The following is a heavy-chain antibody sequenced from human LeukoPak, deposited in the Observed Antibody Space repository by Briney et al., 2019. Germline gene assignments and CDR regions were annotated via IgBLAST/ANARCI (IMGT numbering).Heavy chain of an antibody. J-gene: IGHJ5*02. V-gene: IGHV3-7*04. Sequence: PGGSLRLSCAASGFTFSNYCMSWVRQAPGKGLEWVASIKQDGSDKYYVDSVKGRFTISRDNAKNSLYLQINSLRAEDTAVYYCARDRSSGWYVTPGFDPWGQGTLVTVSS. D-gene: IGHD6-19*01. CDR2: IKQDGSDK. CDR1: GFTFSNYC. CDR3: ARDRSSGWYVTPGFDP.